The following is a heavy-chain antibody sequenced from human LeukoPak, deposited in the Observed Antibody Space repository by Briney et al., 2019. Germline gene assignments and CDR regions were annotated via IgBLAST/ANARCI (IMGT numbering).Heavy chain of an antibody. J-gene: IGHJ4*02. D-gene: IGHD3-3*01. Sequence: SETLSLTCTVSGGSISSSSYYWGWIRQPPGKGLEWIGSIYYSGSTYYNPSLKSRVTISVDTSKNQFSLKLSSVTAADTAVYYCASRRLGFWSGYYGYWGQGTLVTVSS. V-gene: IGHV4-39*07. CDR3: ASRRLGFWSGYYGY. CDR1: GGSISSSSYY. CDR2: IYYSGST.